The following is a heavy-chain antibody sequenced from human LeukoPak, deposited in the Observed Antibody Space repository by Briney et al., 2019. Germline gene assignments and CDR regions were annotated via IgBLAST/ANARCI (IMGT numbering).Heavy chain of an antibody. D-gene: IGHD4-17*01. J-gene: IGHJ3*02. Sequence: ASVKVSCKASGYTFTSYDINWVRQATGQGLEWMGWMNPNSGNTGYAQKFQGRVTMTRNTSISTAYMELSRLRSEDTAVYYCASDYGGNSDFPSDDAFDIWGQGTMVTVSS. V-gene: IGHV1-8*01. CDR3: ASDYGGNSDFPSDDAFDI. CDR1: GYTFTSYD. CDR2: MNPNSGNT.